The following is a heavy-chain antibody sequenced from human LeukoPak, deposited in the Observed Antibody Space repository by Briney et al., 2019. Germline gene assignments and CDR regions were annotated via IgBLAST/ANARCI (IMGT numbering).Heavy chain of an antibody. J-gene: IGHJ6*03. D-gene: IGHD6-13*01. CDR1: GFTFSSYG. Sequence: PGRSLRLSCAASGFTFSSYGMHWVRQAPGKGLEGVAVIWYDGSNKYYADSVKGRFTISRDNSKNTVYLQMNSLRAEDTSVYYCAKAIAAAGAVYYYYMDVWGKGTTVTVSS. V-gene: IGHV3-33*06. CDR2: IWYDGSNK. CDR3: AKAIAAAGAVYYYYMDV.